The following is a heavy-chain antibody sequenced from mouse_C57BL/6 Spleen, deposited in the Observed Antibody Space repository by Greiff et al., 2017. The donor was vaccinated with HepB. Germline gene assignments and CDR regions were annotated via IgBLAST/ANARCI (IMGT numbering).Heavy chain of an antibody. V-gene: IGHV2-6*01. Sequence: VNLVESGPGLVAPSQSLSITCTVSGFSLTSYGVDWVRQSPGKGLEWLGVIWGVGSTNYNSALKSRLSISKDNSKSQVFLKMNSLQTDDTAMYYCASEGDYLTGTFAYWGQGTLVTVSA. CDR1: GFSLTSYG. CDR3: ASEGDYLTGTFAY. CDR2: IWGVGST. D-gene: IGHD4-1*01. J-gene: IGHJ3*01.